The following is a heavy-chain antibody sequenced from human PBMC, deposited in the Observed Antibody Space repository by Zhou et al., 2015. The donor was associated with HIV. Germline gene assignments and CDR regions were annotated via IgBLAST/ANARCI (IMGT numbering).Heavy chain of an antibody. D-gene: IGHD3-22*01. J-gene: IGHJ3*02. CDR2: ISGYNGKS. CDR3: ARDYYDSRPPLAFDI. V-gene: IGHV1-18*01. CDR1: GYTFTSYG. Sequence: QVQLVQSGAEVKKPGASVKVSCKASGYTFTSYGISWVRQAPGQGLEWMGGISGYNGKSNYAQKLQGRVTITADESTGTAYMELSSLRSEDTAVYYCARDYYDSRPPLAFDIWGQGTMVTVSS.